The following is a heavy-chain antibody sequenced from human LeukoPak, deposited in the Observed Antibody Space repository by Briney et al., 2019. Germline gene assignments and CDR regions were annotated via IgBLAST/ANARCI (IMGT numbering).Heavy chain of an antibody. V-gene: IGHV1-2*02. CDR2: INSNSGGT. CDR3: ARGGSYFPPDY. D-gene: IGHD1-26*01. CDR1: GYTFTGYY. Sequence: ASVKVSCKASGYTFTGYYMHWVRQAPGQGLEWMGWINSNSGGTNYPQKFQGRITMTRDTSISTAYMEVSRLRSDDTAVYYCARGGSYFPPDYWGQGTLVTVSS. J-gene: IGHJ4*02.